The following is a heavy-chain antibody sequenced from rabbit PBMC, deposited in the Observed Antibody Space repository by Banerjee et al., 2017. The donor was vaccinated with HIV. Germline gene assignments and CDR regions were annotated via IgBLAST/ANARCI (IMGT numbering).Heavy chain of an antibody. CDR3: ARYIDYSGYGGAANL. V-gene: IGHV1S45*01. CDR2: IYADYDAI. J-gene: IGHJ4*01. CDR1: GFSFSSGAY. Sequence: QEQLVESGGGLVTPGASLTLTCTASGFSFSSGAYMCWVRQAPGKGLEWVAYIYADYDAIDYANWVNGRFTISLDNAQNTVFLQMTSLTAADTATYFCARYIDYSGYGGAANLWGPGTLVTVS. D-gene: IGHD1-1*01.